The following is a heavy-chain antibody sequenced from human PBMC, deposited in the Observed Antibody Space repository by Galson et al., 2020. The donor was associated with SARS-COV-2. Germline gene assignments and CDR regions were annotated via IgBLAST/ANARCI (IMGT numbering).Heavy chain of an antibody. V-gene: IGHV3-74*01. CDR1: GFTFSRYW. CDR3: ARHLGGSANSEY. J-gene: IGHJ4*02. Sequence: GGSLRLSCAGSGFTFSRYWMHWVRQAPGKGLMWVSRISEDGSSIHYADAVKGRFTISRDNAKNTVYLQMNSLRVEDTAVYYCARHLGGSANSEYWGQGTLATVSS. CDR2: ISEDGSSI. D-gene: IGHD3-16*01.